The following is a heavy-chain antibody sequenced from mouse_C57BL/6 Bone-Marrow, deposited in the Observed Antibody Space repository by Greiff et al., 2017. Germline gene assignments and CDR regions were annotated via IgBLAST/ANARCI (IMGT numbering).Heavy chain of an antibody. V-gene: IGHV5-17*01. Sequence: EVQVVESGGGLVKPGGSLKLSCAASGFTFSDYGMHWVRQAPGKGLEWVAYISSGSSTIYYADTVKGRFTISRDNAKNTLFLQMTSLRSEDTAMYYCARNDYGSSKRAMDYWGQGTSVTVSS. D-gene: IGHD1-1*01. CDR2: ISSGSSTI. J-gene: IGHJ4*01. CDR3: ARNDYGSSKRAMDY. CDR1: GFTFSDYG.